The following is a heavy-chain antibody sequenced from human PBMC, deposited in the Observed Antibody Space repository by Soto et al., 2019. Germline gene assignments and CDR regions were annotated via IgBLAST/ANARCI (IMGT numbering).Heavy chain of an antibody. D-gene: IGHD2-15*01. CDR3: ARSQGGSSSLDIYYYYYYGMDV. CDR1: GGTFSTYA. Sequence: QVQLVQSGAEVKKPGSSVKVSCKAPGGTFSTYAISWVRQAPGQGLEWMGGVIPIFGTPKYAQKFQGRVTIGADESTSTGYMELRSLRSEDTAVYYCARSQGGSSSLDIYYYYYYGMDVWGQGTTVTVSS. V-gene: IGHV1-69*01. J-gene: IGHJ6*02. CDR2: VIPIFGTP.